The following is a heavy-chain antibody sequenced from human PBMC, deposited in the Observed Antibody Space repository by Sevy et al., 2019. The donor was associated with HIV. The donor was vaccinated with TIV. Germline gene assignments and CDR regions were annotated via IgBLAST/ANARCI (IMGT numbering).Heavy chain of an antibody. Sequence: GGSLRLSCAVSGFTVSSNYMTWVRQAPGKGLEWVSVFFSGGSTYYADSVKGRFTISRDNSRNTLSLQMNSLRAEDTAVYYCARGMILEGSWCGMDVWGQGTTVTVSS. CDR1: GFTVSSNY. J-gene: IGHJ6*02. V-gene: IGHV3-53*01. CDR2: FFSGGST. D-gene: IGHD3-3*01. CDR3: ARGMILEGSWCGMDV.